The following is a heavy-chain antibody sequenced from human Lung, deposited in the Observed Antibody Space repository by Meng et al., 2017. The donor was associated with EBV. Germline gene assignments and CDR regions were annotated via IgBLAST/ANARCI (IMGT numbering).Heavy chain of an antibody. CDR3: SIGGNFDP. J-gene: IGHJ5*02. V-gene: IGHV7-4-1*01. D-gene: IGHD1-1*01. CDR1: RCPFITYT. Sequence: VQPFQAGPYLKMVGDLCNRPCTPSRCPFITYTIDRFRHAHGQGLEWMEWIITHIGTPTNPQGFTSLYVSGLDTSVSTAYMQIRSLKAEDTAVYYCSIGGNFDPWGQGTLVTVSS. CDR2: IITHIGTP.